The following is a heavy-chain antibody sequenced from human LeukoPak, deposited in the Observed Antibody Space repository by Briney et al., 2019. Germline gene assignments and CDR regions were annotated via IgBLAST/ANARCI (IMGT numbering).Heavy chain of an antibody. CDR2: ISGSGGST. J-gene: IGHJ4*02. V-gene: IGHV3-23*01. CDR3: AKDDLDYGDYPTRFDY. Sequence: QAGGSLRLSCAASGFTFSSYGMSWVRQAPGKGLEWVSAISGSGGSTYYADSVKGRFTISRDNSKNTLYLQMNSLRAEDTAVYYCAKDDLDYGDYPTRFDYWGQGTLVTVSS. CDR1: GFTFSSYG. D-gene: IGHD4-17*01.